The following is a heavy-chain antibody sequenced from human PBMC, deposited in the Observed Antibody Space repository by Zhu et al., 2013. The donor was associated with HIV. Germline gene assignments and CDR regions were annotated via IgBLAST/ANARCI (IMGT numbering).Heavy chain of an antibody. CDR3: ARDPSGCSGVAAPYFDY. CDR2: IIPAFGVV. D-gene: IGHD2-15*01. J-gene: IGHJ4*02. Sequence: QVTVMQSEAVVKKPGSSVRVSCKSTGGSFTHYAMNWVRQAPGQGFEWMGGIIPAFGVVNYAQRFQGRITISANKETSTDFLDLRSLTSGDTAVYYCARDPSGCSGVAAPYFDYVGPGNPGPPSP. V-gene: IGHV1-69*17. CDR1: GGSFTHYA.